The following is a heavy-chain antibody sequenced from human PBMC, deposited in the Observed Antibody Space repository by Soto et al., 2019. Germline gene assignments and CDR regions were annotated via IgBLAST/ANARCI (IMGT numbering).Heavy chain of an antibody. CDR3: AKDRSDSGSYYSNY. CDR2: ISYDGSNK. Sequence: GGSLRLSCAASGFTFSSYGMHWVRQAPGKGLEWVAVISYDGSNKYYADSVKGRFTISRDNSKNTLYLQMNSLRAEDTAVYYCAKDRSDSGSYYSNYWGQGTLVTVSS. CDR1: GFTFSSYG. D-gene: IGHD1-26*01. V-gene: IGHV3-30*18. J-gene: IGHJ4*02.